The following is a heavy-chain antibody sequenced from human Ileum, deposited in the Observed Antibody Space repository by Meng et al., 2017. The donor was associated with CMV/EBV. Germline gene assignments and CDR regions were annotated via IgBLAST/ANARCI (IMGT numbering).Heavy chain of an antibody. CDR2: IFATGTT. Sequence: QVQLQESGLGLVKPSETLSLTCTVPGASLNDYYWSWIRQPAGKGLEWIGRIFATGTTNYNPSLKSRVTMSVDTSKNQFSLKLTSVTAADTAVYFCARDRFDPWGQGALVTVSS. J-gene: IGHJ5*02. CDR1: GASLNDYY. CDR3: ARDRFDP. V-gene: IGHV4-4*07.